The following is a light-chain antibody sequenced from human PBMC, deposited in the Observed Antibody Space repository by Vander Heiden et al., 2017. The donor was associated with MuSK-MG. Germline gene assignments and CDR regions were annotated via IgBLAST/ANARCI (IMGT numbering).Light chain of an antibody. Sequence: EIVLTQSPGTLSLSPGERATLSCRASQSVSSSYLAWYQQKPGQAPRLLISGASSRATGIPDRFSGSGSGTDFTLTISRLEPEDFAVYYCQLEGSSPITFGGGTKVEIK. V-gene: IGKV3-20*01. J-gene: IGKJ4*01. CDR1: QSVSSSY. CDR2: GAS. CDR3: QLEGSSPIT.